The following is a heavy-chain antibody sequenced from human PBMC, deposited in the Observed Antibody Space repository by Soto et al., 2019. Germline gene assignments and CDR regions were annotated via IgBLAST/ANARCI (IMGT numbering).Heavy chain of an antibody. D-gene: IGHD2-8*01. J-gene: IGHJ4*02. CDR3: APDATACTQMVPSDC. Sequence: SVKVSCKASGFTFTSSAFQWVRQARGERLEWIGWIAVGIGYTNSAQRLQDRVTLTRDMSTATTYMESSRLSPVDTAIYYCAPDATACTQMVPSDCWGQETLLSASS. CDR1: GFTFTSSA. CDR2: IAVGIGYT. V-gene: IGHV1-58*01.